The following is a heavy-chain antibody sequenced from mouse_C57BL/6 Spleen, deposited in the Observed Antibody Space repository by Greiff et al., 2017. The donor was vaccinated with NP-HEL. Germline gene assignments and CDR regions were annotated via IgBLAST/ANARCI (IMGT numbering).Heavy chain of an antibody. J-gene: IGHJ3*01. Sequence: EVQLVESGAELVRPGASVKLSCTASGFNIKDDYMHWVKQRPEQGLEWIGWIDPENGDTEYASKFQGQATIPADPSYNTAYLQLSSLTSEDTAVYYCTPPFYYGSSPAWFAYWGQGTLVTVSA. V-gene: IGHV14-4*01. CDR2: IDPENGDT. D-gene: IGHD1-1*01. CDR3: TPPFYYGSSPAWFAY. CDR1: GFNIKDDY.